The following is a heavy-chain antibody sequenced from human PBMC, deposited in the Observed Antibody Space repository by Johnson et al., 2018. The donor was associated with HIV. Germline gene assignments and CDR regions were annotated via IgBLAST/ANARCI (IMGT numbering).Heavy chain of an antibody. Sequence: VQLVESGGGLAQPGGSLRLSCAASGLNVRGHYMSWVRQSPGKGLEWVSVIYSGGLTYSAQSVKVRFTIPRGNPKNTLYLQMNSLRGDDTAIYYCQKHNFGNYVSRALDIWGQGTMVTVSS. CDR3: QKHNFGNYVSRALDI. CDR1: GLNVRGHY. CDR2: IYSGGLT. J-gene: IGHJ3*02. D-gene: IGHD4-17*01. V-gene: IGHV3-66*02.